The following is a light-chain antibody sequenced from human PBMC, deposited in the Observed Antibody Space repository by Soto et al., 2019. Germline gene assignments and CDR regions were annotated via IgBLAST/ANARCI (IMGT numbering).Light chain of an antibody. V-gene: IGKV3-15*01. CDR2: GAS. Sequence: EIVMTQSPATLSVSPGERATLSCRASQSVSSNLAWYQQKPGQAPRLLIYGASTRATGIPARFSGSGSGTEFTITISSLQSEDFEVYYCQKYNNWPRTFGQGTKV. J-gene: IGKJ1*01. CDR1: QSVSSN. CDR3: QKYNNWPRT.